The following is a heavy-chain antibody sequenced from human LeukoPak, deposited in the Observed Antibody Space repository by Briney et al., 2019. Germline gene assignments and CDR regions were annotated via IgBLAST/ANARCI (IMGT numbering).Heavy chain of an antibody. CDR3: ARHYSYYGSGTYFDY. CDR2: IYCSGST. V-gene: IGHV4-59*01. Sequence: SETLSLTCAVYGGSFSGYYWSWIRQPPGKGLEWIGYIYCSGSTNYNPSLKSRVTISVDTSKNQFSLKMRSVTAADTALYYCARHYSYYGSGTYFDYWGQGTLVTVSS. CDR1: GGSFSGYY. D-gene: IGHD3-10*01. J-gene: IGHJ4*02.